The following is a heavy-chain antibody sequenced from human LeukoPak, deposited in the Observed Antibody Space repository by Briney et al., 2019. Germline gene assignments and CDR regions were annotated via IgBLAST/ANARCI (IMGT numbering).Heavy chain of an antibody. CDR3: ARGTSSPGYFDF. J-gene: IGHJ4*02. CDR2: IRYDGTNE. D-gene: IGHD1-26*01. CDR1: GFTFIDSG. V-gene: IGHV3-30*02. Sequence: GGSLRLSCAASGFTFIDSGMNWVRQAPGKGLEWLTFIRYDGTNEYFADSVKGRFTISRDNSQKKLYLYMNNLRPDDTALYYCARGTSSPGYFDFWGQGTQVTVSS.